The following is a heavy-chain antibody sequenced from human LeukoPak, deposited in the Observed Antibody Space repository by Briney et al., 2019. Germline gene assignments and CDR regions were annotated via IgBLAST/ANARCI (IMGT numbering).Heavy chain of an antibody. CDR1: GGSFSGYY. D-gene: IGHD3-16*01. Sequence: SETLSLTCAVYGGSFSGYYWSWIRQPPGKGLEWIGEINHSGSTNYNPSLKSRVTISVDTSKNQFSLKLSSVTAADTAVYYCAGSGGGGSYKNNWFDPWGQGTLVTVSS. CDR3: AGSGGGGSYKNNWFDP. J-gene: IGHJ5*02. CDR2: INHSGST. V-gene: IGHV4-34*01.